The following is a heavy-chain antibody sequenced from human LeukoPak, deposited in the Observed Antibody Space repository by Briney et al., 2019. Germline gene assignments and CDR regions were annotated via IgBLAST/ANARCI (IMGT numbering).Heavy chain of an antibody. CDR2: INHSGST. CDR1: GGSFSGYY. V-gene: IGHV4-34*01. D-gene: IGHD3-3*01. J-gene: IGHJ6*02. CDR3: ARTIADYYYYGMDV. Sequence: PSETLSLTCAVYGGSFSGYYWSWIRQPPGKALEWIGEINHSGSTNYNPSLKSRVTISVDTSKNQFSLKLSSVTAADTAVYYCARTIADYYYYGMDVWGQGTTVTVSS.